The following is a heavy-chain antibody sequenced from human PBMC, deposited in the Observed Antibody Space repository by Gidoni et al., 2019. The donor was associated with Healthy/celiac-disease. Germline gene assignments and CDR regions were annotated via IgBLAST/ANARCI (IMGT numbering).Heavy chain of an antibody. V-gene: IGHV4-59*01. J-gene: IGHJ4*02. CDR2: IYYSGST. CDR1: GGSISSYY. Sequence: QVQLQESGPGLVKPSETLSLTCTVPGGSISSYYWSWIRQPPWKGLEWIVYIYYSGSTNYNPSLKSRVTISVDTSKNQFSLKLSSVTAVDTAVYYCARVVTRYYYDSSGYYSDYYFDYWGQGTLVTVSS. D-gene: IGHD3-22*01. CDR3: ARVVTRYYYDSSGYYSDYYFDY.